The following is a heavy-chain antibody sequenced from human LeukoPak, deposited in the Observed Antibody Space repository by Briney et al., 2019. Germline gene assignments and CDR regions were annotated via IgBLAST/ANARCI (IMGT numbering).Heavy chain of an antibody. CDR1: GYTFTSYY. J-gene: IGHJ4*02. Sequence: ASVKVSCKASGYTFTSYYMHWVRQAPGQGLEWMGIINPSGGSTSYAQKFQGRVTMTRDTSTSTAYMELSSLRSEDTAVYYCAGSYCSGGSCQTQYYFDYWGQGTLVTVSS. V-gene: IGHV1-46*01. CDR2: INPSGGST. CDR3: AGSYCSGGSCQTQYYFDY. D-gene: IGHD2-15*01.